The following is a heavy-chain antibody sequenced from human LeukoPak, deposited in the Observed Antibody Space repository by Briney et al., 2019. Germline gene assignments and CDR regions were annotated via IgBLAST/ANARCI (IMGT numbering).Heavy chain of an antibody. V-gene: IGHV3-48*03. Sequence: PGGSLRLSCAASGFTFSSYEMNWVRQAPGKGLEWVSYISSSGSTIYYADSVKGRFTISRDNAKNSLYLQMNSLRAEDTAVYYCARRQKYSSSSRYYYYYMDVWGKGTTVTVSS. D-gene: IGHD6-6*01. CDR1: GFTFSSYE. J-gene: IGHJ6*03. CDR3: ARRQKYSSSSRYYYYYMDV. CDR2: ISSSGSTI.